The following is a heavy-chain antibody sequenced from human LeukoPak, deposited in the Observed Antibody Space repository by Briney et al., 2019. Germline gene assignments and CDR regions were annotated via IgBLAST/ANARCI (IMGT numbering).Heavy chain of an antibody. J-gene: IGHJ5*02. Sequence: GGSLRLSCAASGFTFSSYAMSWVRQAPGKGLEWVSAISDSGGSTYYADSVKGRFTISRDNSKNTLYLQMNSLRAEDTAVYYCAKEGYSSSWGSQFDPWGQGTLVTVSS. D-gene: IGHD6-13*01. CDR1: GFTFSSYA. CDR2: ISDSGGST. CDR3: AKEGYSSSWGSQFDP. V-gene: IGHV3-23*01.